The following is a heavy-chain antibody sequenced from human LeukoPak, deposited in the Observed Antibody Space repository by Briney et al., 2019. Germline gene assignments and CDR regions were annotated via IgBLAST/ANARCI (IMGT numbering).Heavy chain of an antibody. CDR2: IYYSGST. CDR3: ARDDGYYGSGRGGEGYYYYYMDV. CDR1: GGSISGYY. D-gene: IGHD3-10*01. J-gene: IGHJ6*03. V-gene: IGHV4-59*01. Sequence: SETLSLTCTVSGGSISGYYWTWIRQPPGKGLEWIGHIYYSGSTDYNPSLKSRVTISVDTSKMQFSLKLPSVTAADTAVYYCARDDGYYGSGRGGEGYYYYYMDVWGKGTTVTVSS.